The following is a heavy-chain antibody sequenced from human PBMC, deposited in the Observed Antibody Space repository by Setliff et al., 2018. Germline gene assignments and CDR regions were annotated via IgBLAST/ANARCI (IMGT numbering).Heavy chain of an antibody. CDR2: INNYNMNT. Sequence: ASVKVSCKASGYTFTNYGITWVRQAPGQGLEWMGWINNYNMNTNYPQKFLDRVTMTTDTSATTAYMELKNLRSDDTAVYYCARINFYVSSGYYYAPDFWGQGTLVTVSS. CDR1: GYTFTNYG. J-gene: IGHJ4*02. D-gene: IGHD3-22*01. V-gene: IGHV1-18*01. CDR3: ARINFYVSSGYYYAPDF.